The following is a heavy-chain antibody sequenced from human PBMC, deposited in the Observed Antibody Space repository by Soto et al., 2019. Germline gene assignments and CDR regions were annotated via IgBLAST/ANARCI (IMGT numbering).Heavy chain of an antibody. D-gene: IGHD6-13*01. Sequence: GGSLRLSCAASGFSFSRYARHWVRQAPGKGLEWVAVISYDGSNRYYADSVKGRFTISRDNSMNTLYLKMNSLRAEDTAVYYCARGGRYSSRVYQGSWFDPWGQGTLVTVSS. J-gene: IGHJ5*02. CDR3: ARGGRYSSRVYQGSWFDP. CDR2: ISYDGSNR. V-gene: IGHV3-30-3*01. CDR1: GFSFSRYA.